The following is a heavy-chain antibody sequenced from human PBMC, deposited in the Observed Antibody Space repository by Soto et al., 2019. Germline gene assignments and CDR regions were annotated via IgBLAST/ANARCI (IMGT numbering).Heavy chain of an antibody. J-gene: IGHJ6*02. CDR2: ISTYNGNT. CDR3: VRDPYHVLMVNAPNLYGKDA. V-gene: IGHV1-18*01. D-gene: IGHD2-8*01. Sequence: SVKVSCKASGYTFTTYDISWVRQAPGQGLECMGRISTYNGNTNYPQSLQGRLTMTTDTSTTTAYMELRSLRSDDTAVYYCVRDPYHVLMVNAPNLYGKDAWGQGTTVTVSS. CDR1: GYTFTTYD.